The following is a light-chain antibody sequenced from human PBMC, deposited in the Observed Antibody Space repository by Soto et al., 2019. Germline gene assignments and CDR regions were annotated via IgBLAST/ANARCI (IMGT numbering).Light chain of an antibody. CDR1: QSVLYSSNNMNY. CDR3: QQYYSTPPYT. CDR2: WAS. V-gene: IGKV4-1*01. J-gene: IGKJ2*01. Sequence: DIVMTQSPDSLAVSLGERATINCKSSQSVLYSSNNMNYLAWYQQKPGQPPKLLIYWASTRESGVPDRFSGSGSGTDFTLTISSLQAVDVAVYYCQQYYSTPPYTFGQGTKLEIK.